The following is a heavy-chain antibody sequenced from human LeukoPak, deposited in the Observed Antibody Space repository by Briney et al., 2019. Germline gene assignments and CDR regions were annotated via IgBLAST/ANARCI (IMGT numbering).Heavy chain of an antibody. D-gene: IGHD2-8*02. CDR3: ASRLLGNAFDI. CDR2: ISSGTGYI. CDR1: GFTFSSYT. V-gene: IGHV3-21*01. Sequence: GGSLRLSCAASGFTFSSYTMNWVRQAPGKGLEWVSSISSGTGYIYYADSVKGRFTISRDNAKNSLYLQMNSLRAEDTAVYYCASRLLGNAFDIWGQGTMVTVSS. J-gene: IGHJ3*02.